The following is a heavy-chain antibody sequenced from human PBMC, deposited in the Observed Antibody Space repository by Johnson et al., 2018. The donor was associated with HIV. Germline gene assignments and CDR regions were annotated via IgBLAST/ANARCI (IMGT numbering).Heavy chain of an antibody. Sequence: QVQVVESGGGVVQPGRSLRLSCAASGFTFSSYAMHWVRQAPGKGLEWVAIISYDGSDKYYADSVKGRFTISRDNSKNILYLQTNSLRVEDTAVYYCARDREYGLAWGWALDIWGQGTMVTRSS. CDR2: ISYDGSDK. V-gene: IGHV3-30*04. D-gene: IGHD6-19*01. J-gene: IGHJ3*02. CDR1: GFTFSSYA. CDR3: ARDREYGLAWGWALDI.